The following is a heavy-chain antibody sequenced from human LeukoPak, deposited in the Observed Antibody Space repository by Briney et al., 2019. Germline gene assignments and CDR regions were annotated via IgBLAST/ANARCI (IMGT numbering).Heavy chain of an antibody. CDR2: INHSGST. V-gene: IGHV4-34*01. J-gene: IGHJ4*02. CDR3: ARGQRRYFDWLSY. Sequence: SETLSLTCAVYGGSFSGYYWSWIRQPPGKGLEWIGEINHSGSTNYNPSLKSRVTISVDTSKNQFSLKLSSVTAADTAVYYCARGQRRYFDWLSYWGQGTLVTVSS. D-gene: IGHD3-9*01. CDR1: GGSFSGYY.